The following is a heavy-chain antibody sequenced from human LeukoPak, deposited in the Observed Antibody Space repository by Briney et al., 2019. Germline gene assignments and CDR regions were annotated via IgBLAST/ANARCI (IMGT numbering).Heavy chain of an antibody. D-gene: IGHD2-2*01. Sequence: PGGSLRLSCAASGFTVSSNYMSWVRQAPGKGLEWVSVIDSCGSTYYADSVKGRFTVSRDNSKNLLYLQMDSLRVEDTAVYYCARAGTCSSTSCDGGIEYWGQGTLVTVSS. CDR3: ARAGTCSSTSCDGGIEY. V-gene: IGHV3-66*01. J-gene: IGHJ4*02. CDR2: IDSCGST. CDR1: GFTVSSNY.